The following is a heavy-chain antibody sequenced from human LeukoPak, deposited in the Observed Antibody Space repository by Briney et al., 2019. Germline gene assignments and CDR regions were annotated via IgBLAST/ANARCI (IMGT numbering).Heavy chain of an antibody. Sequence: ASVKVSCKASGYTFTSYGISWWRQAPGQGLEWMGWISAYNGNTNYAQKLQGRVTITTDTSTSTAYMELRRLRSDDTTVYYYARASASSWYGVDHLGEAAMVTDCS. D-gene: IGHD6-13*01. CDR3: ARASASSWYGVDH. CDR1: GYTFTSYG. CDR2: ISAYNGNT. J-gene: IGHJ4*02. V-gene: IGHV1-18*01.